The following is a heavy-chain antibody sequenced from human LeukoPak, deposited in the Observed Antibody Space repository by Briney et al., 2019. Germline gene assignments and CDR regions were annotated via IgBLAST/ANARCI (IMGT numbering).Heavy chain of an antibody. CDR1: GGSISSGDYY. D-gene: IGHD4-17*01. Sequence: PSETLSLTCTVSGGSISSGDYYWSWIRQPPGKGLEWIGYIYYSGSTYYNPSLKSRVTISVDTSKNQFSLKLSSVTAADTAVYYCARGAGLRWYLDLWGRGTLVTVSS. CDR3: ARGAGLRWYLDL. V-gene: IGHV4-30-4*08. CDR2: IYYSGST. J-gene: IGHJ2*01.